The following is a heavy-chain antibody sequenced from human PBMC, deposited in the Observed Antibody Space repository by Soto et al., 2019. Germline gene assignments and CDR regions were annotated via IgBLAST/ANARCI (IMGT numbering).Heavy chain of an antibody. J-gene: IGHJ4*02. CDR2: IYPSDYDV. D-gene: IGHD3-16*01. CDR1: EYNFMYYC. V-gene: IGHV5-51*01. Sequence: PVESLKISCGGAEYNFMYYCISWVRVMPVNGLKCMGVIYPSDYDVRYSPSLQGQVTISADKSINTAYLEWSSLKASDTAMYFCARHSDWGSSSSHLDSWGQGTQVNV. CDR3: ARHSDWGSSSSHLDS.